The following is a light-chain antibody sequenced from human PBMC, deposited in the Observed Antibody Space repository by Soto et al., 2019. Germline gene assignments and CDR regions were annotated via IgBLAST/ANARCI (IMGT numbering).Light chain of an antibody. J-gene: IGLJ1*01. CDR2: DVS. CDR3: SSYTSSSTLALYF. Sequence: QSVLTKAASVSGSPGQSITISCTGTSSGVGGYNYVSWYQQHPGKAPKLMIYDVSNRPSGVSNRFSGSKSGNTASLTISGLQAEDEADYYCSSYTSSSTLALYFFGTGTKVTVL. CDR1: SSGVGGYNY. V-gene: IGLV2-14*01.